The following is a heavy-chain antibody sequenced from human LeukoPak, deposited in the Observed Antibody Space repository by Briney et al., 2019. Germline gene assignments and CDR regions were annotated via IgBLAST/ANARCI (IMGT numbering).Heavy chain of an antibody. Sequence: PGGSLRLSCAASGFTFSSYSMNWVRQAPGKGLEWVSSISSSSSYIYYADSVKGRFTISRDNSKNTLYLQMNSLRAEDTAVYYCAKDGSPYYYDSSGYLDYWGQGTLVTVSS. V-gene: IGHV3-21*01. CDR3: AKDGSPYYYDSSGYLDY. D-gene: IGHD3-22*01. CDR2: ISSSSSYI. CDR1: GFTFSSYS. J-gene: IGHJ4*02.